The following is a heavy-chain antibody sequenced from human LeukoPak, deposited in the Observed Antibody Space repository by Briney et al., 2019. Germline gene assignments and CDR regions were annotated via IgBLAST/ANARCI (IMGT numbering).Heavy chain of an antibody. Sequence: GASVKVSCKASGYTFTGYYMHWVRQAPGQGLEWMGWINPNSGGTNYAQKFQGRVTMTRDTSISTAYMELSRLSSDDTAVYYCARDLAAAGTDWCDPWGQGTLVTVFS. V-gene: IGHV1-2*02. CDR2: INPNSGGT. J-gene: IGHJ5*02. CDR3: ARDLAAAGTDWCDP. D-gene: IGHD6-13*01. CDR1: GYTFTGYY.